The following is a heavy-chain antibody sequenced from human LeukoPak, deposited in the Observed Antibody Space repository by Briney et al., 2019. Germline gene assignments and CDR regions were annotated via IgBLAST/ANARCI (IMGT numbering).Heavy chain of an antibody. CDR2: ISSSSNDK. CDR3: ASSVVVTATDAFDI. Sequence: GGSLRLSCAASGFTFSSYSMNWVRQAPGKGLEWISYISSSSNDKYCADSVKGRFTISRDNDKNSLYLQMNSLRAEDTAVYYCASSVVVTATDAFDIWGQGTMVTVSS. V-gene: IGHV3-48*01. D-gene: IGHD2-21*02. J-gene: IGHJ3*02. CDR1: GFTFSSYS.